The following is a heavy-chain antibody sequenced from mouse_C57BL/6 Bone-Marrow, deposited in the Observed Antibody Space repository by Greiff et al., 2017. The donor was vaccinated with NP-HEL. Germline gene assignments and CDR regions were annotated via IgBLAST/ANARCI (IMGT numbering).Heavy chain of an antibody. CDR1: GFTFSSYG. CDR2: ISSGGSYT. J-gene: IGHJ1*03. CDR3: ARPQLREGYFDV. D-gene: IGHD1-1*01. Sequence: EVMLVESGGDLVKPGGSLKLSCAASGFTFSSYGMSWVRQTPDKRLEWVATISSGGSYTYYPDSVKGRFTISRDNAKNTLYLQMSSLKSEDTAMYYCARPQLREGYFDVWGTGTTVTVSS. V-gene: IGHV5-6*01.